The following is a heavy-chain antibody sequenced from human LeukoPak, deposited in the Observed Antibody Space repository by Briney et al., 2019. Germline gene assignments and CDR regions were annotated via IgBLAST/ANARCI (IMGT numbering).Heavy chain of an antibody. CDR3: AKVGYGSEYYFDY. D-gene: IGHD3-10*01. J-gene: IGHJ4*02. CDR1: GFTFDDYA. CDR2: ISWNSGSI. V-gene: IGHV3-9*01. Sequence: GRSLRLSCAASGFTFDDYAMHWVRQAPGKGLEWVSGISWNSGSIGYADSVKGRFTISRDNAKNSLYLQMNSLRAEDTALYYCAKVGYGSEYYFDYWGQGTLVTVS.